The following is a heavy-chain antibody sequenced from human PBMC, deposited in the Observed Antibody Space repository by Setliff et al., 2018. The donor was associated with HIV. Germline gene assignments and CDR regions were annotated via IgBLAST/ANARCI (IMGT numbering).Heavy chain of an antibody. J-gene: IGHJ4*02. CDR1: GYTFTDYY. CDR2: INPNSGGT. V-gene: IGHV1-2*06. Sequence: ASVKVSCKASGYTFTDYYMHWVRQAPGQGLEWMGRINPNSGGTNYAQRFQGRVTMTRDTSISTAYMELSRLRSDDTAIYYCARGGYSYGSSYWGQGALVTVSS. D-gene: IGHD5-18*01. CDR3: ARGGYSYGSSY.